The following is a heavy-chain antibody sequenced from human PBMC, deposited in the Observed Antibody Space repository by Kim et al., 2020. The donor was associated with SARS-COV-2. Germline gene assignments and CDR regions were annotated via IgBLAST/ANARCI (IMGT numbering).Heavy chain of an antibody. V-gene: IGHV3-30*02. J-gene: IGHJ6*02. CDR3: AKAYGSGNYYYGMDV. D-gene: IGHD3-10*01. Sequence: DSVKGRFTISRDNSKNTLYLQMNSLRAEDTAVYYCAKAYGSGNYYYGMDVWGQGTTVTVSS.